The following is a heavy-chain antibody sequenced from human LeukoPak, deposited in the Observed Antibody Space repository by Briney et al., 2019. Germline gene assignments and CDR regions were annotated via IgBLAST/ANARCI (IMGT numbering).Heavy chain of an antibody. D-gene: IGHD4-23*01. J-gene: IGHJ4*02. V-gene: IGHV4-59*08. CDR3: ARRGGHGGSFDY. CDR2: LYYSGST. CDR1: GGSISGYY. Sequence: SETLSLTCTVSGGSISGYYWSWIRQPPGKGLEWIGYLYYSGSTNYNPSLKSRVTISVDTSKNQFSLKLSSVTAADTAVYYCARRGGHGGSFDYWGQGTLVTVSS.